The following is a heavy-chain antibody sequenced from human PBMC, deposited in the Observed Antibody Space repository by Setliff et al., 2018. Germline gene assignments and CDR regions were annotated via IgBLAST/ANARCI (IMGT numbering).Heavy chain of an antibody. CDR1: GFTFSSYN. D-gene: IGHD6-19*01. Sequence: GGSLRLSCAASGFTFSSYNMNWVRQAPGKGLEWVSYISSSSSTIYYADSVKGRFTISRDNAKNSLSLQMNSLRAEDTAVYYCARERFVAVGNWFDPWGQGTLVTVSS. CDR2: ISSSSSTI. V-gene: IGHV3-48*01. J-gene: IGHJ5*02. CDR3: ARERFVAVGNWFDP.